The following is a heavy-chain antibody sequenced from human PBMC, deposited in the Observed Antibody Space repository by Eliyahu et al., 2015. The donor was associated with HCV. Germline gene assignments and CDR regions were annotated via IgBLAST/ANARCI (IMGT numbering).Heavy chain of an antibody. D-gene: IGHD6-19*01. CDR3: AKDTSQWLPPYWYFDL. Sequence: EVQLLESGGGLVQPGGSLRLSCAASGXTFXXXAMSWVRQAPGKGREXVSAISGSGGSTYYADSVKGRFTISRDNSKNTLYLQMNSLRAEDTAVYYCAKDTSQWLPPYWYFDLWGRGTLVTVSS. V-gene: IGHV3-23*01. J-gene: IGHJ2*01. CDR1: GXTFXXXA. CDR2: ISGSGGST.